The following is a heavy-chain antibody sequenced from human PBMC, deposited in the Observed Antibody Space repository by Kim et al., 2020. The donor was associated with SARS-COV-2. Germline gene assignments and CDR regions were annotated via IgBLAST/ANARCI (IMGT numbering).Heavy chain of an antibody. D-gene: IGHD1-26*01. V-gene: IGHV1-8*01. J-gene: IGHJ4*02. CDR2: KSGST. Sequence: KSGSTGYAQKFQGRVTMSRDTSTNPAYMELNSLRVEDTAVYYCARGERLDSWGQGTLVTVSS. CDR3: ARGERLDS.